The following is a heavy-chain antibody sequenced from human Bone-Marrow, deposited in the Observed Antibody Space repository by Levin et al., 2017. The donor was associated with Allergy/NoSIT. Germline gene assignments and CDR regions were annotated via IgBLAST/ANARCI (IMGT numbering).Heavy chain of an antibody. Sequence: KASETLSLTCTVSGGSISSNYWSWIRQPPGKGLEWIGFVHYSGSTSYNPPLRSRVTISTDTSKNQFSLEMTSVTAEDTALYFCARHAYRTGWKKQFDYWGQGALVTVSS. CDR3: ARHAYRTGWKKQFDY. V-gene: IGHV4-59*08. CDR1: GGSISSNY. J-gene: IGHJ4*02. D-gene: IGHD6-19*01. CDR2: VHYSGST.